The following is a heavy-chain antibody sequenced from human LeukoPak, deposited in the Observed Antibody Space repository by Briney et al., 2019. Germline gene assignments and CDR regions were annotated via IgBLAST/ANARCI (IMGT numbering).Heavy chain of an antibody. CDR3: AKGFDRGIRAFDC. Sequence: GGSLRLSCSASGFTLRNYAMSWVRQVPENGLEWASTVSDSGGSTYYADSVRGRFTISRDNSENTLYLQVNSLRGEDTATYYCAKGFDRGIRAFDCWGQGTRVTVSS. CDR2: VSDSGGST. CDR1: GFTLRNYA. V-gene: IGHV3-23*01. D-gene: IGHD3-9*01. J-gene: IGHJ4*02.